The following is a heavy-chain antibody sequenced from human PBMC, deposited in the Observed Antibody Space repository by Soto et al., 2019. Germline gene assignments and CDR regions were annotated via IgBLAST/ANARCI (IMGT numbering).Heavy chain of an antibody. CDR1: GFTFTYYW. Sequence: EVQLVESGGGLVQPGESLRLSCAASGFTFTYYWMHWVRQTPGKGLLWVSHIHNDGSRTTYADSVKGRFTISRDNARNTVYLQMNSLRDDDTAVYYCARGDRGAFDLWGQETAVTVSS. J-gene: IGHJ3*01. CDR3: ARGDRGAFDL. V-gene: IGHV3-74*03. CDR2: IHNDGSRT. D-gene: IGHD1-26*01.